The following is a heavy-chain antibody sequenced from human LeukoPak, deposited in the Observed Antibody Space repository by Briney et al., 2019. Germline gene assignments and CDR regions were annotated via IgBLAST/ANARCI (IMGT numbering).Heavy chain of an antibody. Sequence: PGGSLRLSCAASGFTFSSYVMHWVRQAPGKGLEWVAVISYDGSKKYYSYSVKGRFTISRDKSKDTLYLQMNSLRVEDTAVYYCARERPFTVAGDYWGQGILVTVSS. D-gene: IGHD6-19*01. CDR2: ISYDGSKK. J-gene: IGHJ4*02. CDR1: GFTFSSYV. V-gene: IGHV3-30*04. CDR3: ARERPFTVAGDY.